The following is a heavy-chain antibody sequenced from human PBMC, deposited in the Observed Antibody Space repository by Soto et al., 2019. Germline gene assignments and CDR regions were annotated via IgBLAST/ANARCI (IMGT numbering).Heavy chain of an antibody. V-gene: IGHV4-39*01. CDR1: GGSISSSSYY. D-gene: IGHD6-19*01. CDR2: IYYSGST. CDR3: ARLGSGWFNYYGMDV. Sequence: SETLSLTCTVSGGSISSSSYYWGWIRQPPGKGLEWIGSIYYSGSTYYNPSLKSRVTISVDTSKNQFSLKLSSVTAADTAVYYCARLGSGWFNYYGMDVWGQGTTVTVSS. J-gene: IGHJ6*02.